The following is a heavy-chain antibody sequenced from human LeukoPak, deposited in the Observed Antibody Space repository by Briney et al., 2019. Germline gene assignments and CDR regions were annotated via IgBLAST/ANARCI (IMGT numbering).Heavy chain of an antibody. D-gene: IGHD5/OR15-5a*01. CDR3: ARGSSVFDTYYYYYMDV. V-gene: IGHV4-34*01. Sequence: SETLSLTCAVYGGSFRGYYWTWIRQPPGKGLEWIGEINHSGSTNYNPSFKSPVTISVDTSKNQFSLKLSSVTAADTAVYYCARGSSVFDTYYYYYMDVWGKGTTVTVSS. CDR2: INHSGST. J-gene: IGHJ6*03. CDR1: GGSFRGYY.